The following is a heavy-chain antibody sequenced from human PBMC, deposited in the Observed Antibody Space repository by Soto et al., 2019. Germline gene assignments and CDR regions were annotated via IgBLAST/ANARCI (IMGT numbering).Heavy chain of an antibody. Sequence: QVQLVESGGGVVQPGRSLRLSCAASGFTFSIYGMHWVRQAPGKGLEWLAVIWFDGSNKYYADSVKGRFTISRDNSKNTLYLQMNSLRAEDTAMYYCALGDSYMDYYYMDVWGKGTTVTVPS. CDR1: GFTFSIYG. D-gene: IGHD4-17*01. J-gene: IGHJ6*03. V-gene: IGHV3-33*01. CDR3: ALGDSYMDYYYMDV. CDR2: IWFDGSNK.